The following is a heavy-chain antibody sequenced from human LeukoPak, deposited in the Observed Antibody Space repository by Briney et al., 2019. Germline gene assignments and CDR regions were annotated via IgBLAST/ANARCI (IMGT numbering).Heavy chain of an antibody. CDR1: GYTLTELS. CDR2: FDPEDGET. CDR3: ATDLRYSGSYYGPLDY. V-gene: IGHV1-24*01. Sequence: ASVKVSCKVSGYTLTELSMHWVRQAPGKGLEWTGGFDPEDGETIYAQKFQGRVTMTEDTSTDTAYMELSSLRSEDTAVYYCATDLRYSGSYYGPLDYWGQGTLVTVSS. J-gene: IGHJ4*02. D-gene: IGHD1-26*01.